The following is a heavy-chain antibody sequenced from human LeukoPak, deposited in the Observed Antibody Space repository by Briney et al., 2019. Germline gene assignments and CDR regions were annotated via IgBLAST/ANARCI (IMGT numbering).Heavy chain of an antibody. J-gene: IGHJ4*02. V-gene: IGHV4-34*01. CDR2: INHSGST. D-gene: IGHD3-10*01. CDR3: ARGPGWFGED. Sequence: PSETLSLTCAVYGGSFRGYYWIWIRQPPGKGLEWIGEINHSGSTNYNPSLKSRVTISLDTCKKQFSLTLGYVTAADTGVYYLARGPGWFGEDWGQGTLVTVSS. CDR1: GGSFRGYY.